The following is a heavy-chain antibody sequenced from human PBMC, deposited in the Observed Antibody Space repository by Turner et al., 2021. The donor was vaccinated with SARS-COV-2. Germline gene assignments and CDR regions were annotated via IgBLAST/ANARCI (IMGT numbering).Heavy chain of an antibody. CDR2: IYYSGCA. CDR1: GGSISSSSYY. Sequence: QLQLQEAGPGLVKPSETLSRTCTVSGGSISSSSYYWGWIRQPPGKGLEWIGNIYYSGCAYYNPSLKRRVTISVDPSNNQFSLKLTSVTAADTAVYYCARLMDTAMDYYGTDVWGQGTTVTVSS. J-gene: IGHJ6*02. CDR3: ARLMDTAMDYYGTDV. V-gene: IGHV4-39*01. D-gene: IGHD5-18*01.